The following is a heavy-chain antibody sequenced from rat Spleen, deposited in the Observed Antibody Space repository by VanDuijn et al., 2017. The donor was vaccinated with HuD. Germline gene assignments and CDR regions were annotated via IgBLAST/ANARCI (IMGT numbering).Heavy chain of an antibody. CDR1: GLSLTSNS. CDR3: TRGASRFDY. J-gene: IGHJ2*01. Sequence: QVQLKESGPGLVQPSQTLSLACTVSGLSLTSNSVSWIRQPPGKGLEWIAAISSSGNTYYYSTLKSRLSISRDTSKSQVFLKMNSLQTEDTAIYFCTRGASRFDYWGQGVMVTVSS. D-gene: IGHD3-8*01. V-gene: IGHV2-47*01. CDR2: ISSSGNT.